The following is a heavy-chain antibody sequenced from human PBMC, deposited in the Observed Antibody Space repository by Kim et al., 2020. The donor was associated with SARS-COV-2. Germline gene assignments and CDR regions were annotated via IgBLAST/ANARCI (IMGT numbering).Heavy chain of an antibody. CDR3: VKSTLLRGVILAGNAFD. D-gene: IGHD3-10*01. Sequence: GGSLRLSCSASGFTFNTHAMTWVRQAPGQGPEWVATVTGESDATFYADSVRDRFIVSRDNDRNLLFLHMSGLRADDTATYFCVKSTLLRGVILAGNAFD. V-gene: IGHV3-23*01. CDR2: VTGESDAT. J-gene: IGHJ3*01. CDR1: GFTFNTHA.